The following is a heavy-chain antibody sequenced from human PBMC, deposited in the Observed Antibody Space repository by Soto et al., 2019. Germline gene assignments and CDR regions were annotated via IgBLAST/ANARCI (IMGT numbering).Heavy chain of an antibody. V-gene: IGHV4-39*01. D-gene: IGHD3-22*01. CDR3: ADSRGYYWYFDL. CDR1: GGSISSSSYY. CDR2: IYYSGST. J-gene: IGHJ2*01. Sequence: SETLSLTCTVSGGSISSSSYYWGWIRQPPGKGLEWIGSIYYSGSTYYNPSLKSRVTISVDTSKNQFSLKLSSVTAADTAVYYCADSRGYYWYFDLWGRGTLVTVSS.